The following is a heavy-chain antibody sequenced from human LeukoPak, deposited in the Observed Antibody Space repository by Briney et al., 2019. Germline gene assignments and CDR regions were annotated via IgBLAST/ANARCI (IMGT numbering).Heavy chain of an antibody. D-gene: IGHD2-8*01. CDR2: INTDNDNT. Sequence: GASVKVSCKASGYTFTTYGISWVRQAPGQGLEWMGWINTDNDNTNSAQKLRGRVTMTTDTSTSTAYMELRSLRSDDTAIYYCARDNGGTRDYWGQGTLVTVSS. CDR1: GYTFTTYG. CDR3: ARDNGGTRDY. V-gene: IGHV1-18*01. J-gene: IGHJ4*02.